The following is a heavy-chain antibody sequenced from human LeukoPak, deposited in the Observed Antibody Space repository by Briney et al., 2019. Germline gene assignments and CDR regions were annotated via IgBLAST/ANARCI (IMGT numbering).Heavy chain of an antibody. CDR1: GLTLDKYW. CDR3: ARDKDIPYFGMDV. CDR2: IKKDGREE. V-gene: IGHV3-7*01. Sequence: GESLRLSCVASGLTLDKYWMTWVRQLPGKGLEWVANIKKDGREERYVDSVKGRFTISRDNAKNSLYLQMNSLRAEDTGVYYCARDKDIPYFGMDVWGQGTTVTVSS. D-gene: IGHD2-15*01. J-gene: IGHJ6*02.